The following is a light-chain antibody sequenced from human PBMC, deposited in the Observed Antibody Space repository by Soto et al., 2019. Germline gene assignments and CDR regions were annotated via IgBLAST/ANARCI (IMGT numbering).Light chain of an antibody. CDR2: DVS. V-gene: IGLV2-14*01. CDR3: SSYTSSSTTV. J-gene: IGLJ1*01. CDR1: SSDVGGYNY. Sequence: QSALTQPASVSGSPGQSITISCTGTSSDVGGYNYVSWYQQHPGKAPKLLIYDVSNRPSGVSNRFSGSKSSNTASLTISGLQAEDEADYYCSSYTSSSTTVFGTGTKLTVL.